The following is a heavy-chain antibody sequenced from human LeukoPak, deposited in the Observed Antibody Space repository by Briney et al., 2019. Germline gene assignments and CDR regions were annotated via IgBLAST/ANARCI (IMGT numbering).Heavy chain of an antibody. CDR3: ATPGYSSSWDHFDY. D-gene: IGHD6-13*01. Sequence: ASVKVSCKVSGYTLTELSMHWVRQAPGKGLEWMGGFDPGDGETIYAQKFQDRVTMTEDTSTDTAYMELSSLRSEDTAVYYCATPGYSSSWDHFDYWGQGTLVTVSS. J-gene: IGHJ4*02. V-gene: IGHV1-24*01. CDR2: FDPGDGET. CDR1: GYTLTELS.